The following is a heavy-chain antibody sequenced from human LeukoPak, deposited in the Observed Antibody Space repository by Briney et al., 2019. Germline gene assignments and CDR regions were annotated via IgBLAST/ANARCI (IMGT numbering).Heavy chain of an antibody. CDR3: ARDLGYGSGSYYGGGDY. Sequence: ASVKVPCKASGYTFTSYGISWVRQAPGQGLEWMGWISAYNGNTNYAQKLQGRVTMTTDTSTSTAYMELRSLRSDDTAVYYCARDLGYGSGSYYGGGDYWGQGTLVTVSS. D-gene: IGHD3-10*01. CDR2: ISAYNGNT. J-gene: IGHJ4*02. V-gene: IGHV1-18*04. CDR1: GYTFTSYG.